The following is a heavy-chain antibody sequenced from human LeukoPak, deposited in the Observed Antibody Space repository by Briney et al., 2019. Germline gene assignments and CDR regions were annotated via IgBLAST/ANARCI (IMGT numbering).Heavy chain of an antibody. Sequence: PSETLSLTCTVSGGSISSYYWSWIRQPPGKGLEWIGYIYYSGSTNYNPSLTSRVTISVDTSKNQFSLRLSSVTAADTAVYYCARQVLTGPSPPFDPWGQRTLVTVSS. J-gene: IGHJ5*02. CDR2: IYYSGST. V-gene: IGHV4-59*08. CDR3: ARQVLTGPSPPFDP. D-gene: IGHD3-9*01. CDR1: GGSISSYY.